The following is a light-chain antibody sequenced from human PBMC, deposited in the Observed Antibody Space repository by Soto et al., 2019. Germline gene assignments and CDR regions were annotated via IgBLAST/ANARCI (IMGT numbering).Light chain of an antibody. J-gene: IGLJ2*01. CDR3: CSFAGSSTPVV. CDR2: ECN. Sequence: QSALTQPASGTGSPGQSIPISCTGTSSSVGSYNLVSWYQQHPGKAPKLMIYECNTRPSGVSNRFSGYKSGNTASLTISGLQAEDEADYYYCSFAGSSTPVVFVGGTKLTVL. CDR1: SSSVGSYNL. V-gene: IGLV2-23*01.